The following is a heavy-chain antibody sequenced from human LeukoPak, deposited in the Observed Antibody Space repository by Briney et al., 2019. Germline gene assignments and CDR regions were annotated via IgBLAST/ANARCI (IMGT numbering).Heavy chain of an antibody. CDR1: GFTFSSYA. CDR2: ISGSGGST. CDR3: AKDRWEETYYGSGSYWDY. V-gene: IGHV3-23*01. J-gene: IGHJ4*02. D-gene: IGHD3-10*01. Sequence: GGSLRLSCAASGFTFSSYAMSWVRQAPGKGLEWVSAISGSGGSTYYADSVKARFTISRDNSKNTRYLQMNSLRAEDTAVYYCAKDRWEETYYGSGSYWDYWGQGTLVTVSS.